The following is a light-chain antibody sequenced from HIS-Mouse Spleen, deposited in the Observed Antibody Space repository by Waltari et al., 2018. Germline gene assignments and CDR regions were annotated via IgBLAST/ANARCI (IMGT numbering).Light chain of an antibody. CDR3: SALDSSLTSNWV. CDR2: RNN. V-gene: IGLV10-54*02. Sequence: QAGLTQPPSVSKGLRQTATLTCTGNSNIVGNQGAAWLQQHQGHPPKPLSYRNNNRPPGISERFSASRSGNTASLTITGLQPEDEADYYCSALDSSLTSNWVFGGGTKLTVL. J-gene: IGLJ3*02. CDR1: SNIVGNQG.